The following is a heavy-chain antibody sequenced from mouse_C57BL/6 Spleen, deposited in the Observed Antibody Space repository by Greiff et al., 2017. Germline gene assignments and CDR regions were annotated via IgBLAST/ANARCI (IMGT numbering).Heavy chain of an antibody. J-gene: IGHJ4*01. CDR2: INSDGSST. Sequence: EVKLVESEGGLVQPGSSVKFSCTASGFTFSDYYMAWVRQVPEQGLEWVANINSDGSSTYYLDSLKSRFIITGDNAKNILYLQMSSLKSEDTATYDCARGDSSNRGDAMDYWGQGTSVTVSS. V-gene: IGHV5-16*01. D-gene: IGHD2-5*01. CDR3: ARGDSSNRGDAMDY. CDR1: GFTFSDYY.